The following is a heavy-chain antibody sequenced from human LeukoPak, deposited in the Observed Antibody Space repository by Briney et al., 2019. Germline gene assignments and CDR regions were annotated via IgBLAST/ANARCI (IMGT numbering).Heavy chain of an antibody. V-gene: IGHV1-69*04. Sequence: SVKVSCKASGGTFSSYAISWVRQAPGQGLEWMGRIIPILGIANYAQKFQGRVTITADKSTSTAYMELSSLRSEDTAVYYCASGIAVAGTYRWDYWGQGTLVTVSS. CDR3: ASGIAVAGTYRWDY. CDR1: GGTFSSYA. D-gene: IGHD6-19*01. J-gene: IGHJ4*02. CDR2: IIPILGIA.